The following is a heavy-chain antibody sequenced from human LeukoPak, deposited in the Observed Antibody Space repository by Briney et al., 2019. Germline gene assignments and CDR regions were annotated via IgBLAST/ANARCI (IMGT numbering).Heavy chain of an antibody. D-gene: IGHD2-15*01. Sequence: GPLRLSCAASGFTFSSYSMNWVRQAPGKGLEWVSSISSSSSYIYYADSVKGRFTISRDNAKNSLYLQMNSLRAEDTAVYYCARVLGYCSGGSCYFDYWGQGTLVTVSS. V-gene: IGHV3-21*01. J-gene: IGHJ4*02. CDR1: GFTFSSYS. CDR3: ARVLGYCSGGSCYFDY. CDR2: ISSSSSYI.